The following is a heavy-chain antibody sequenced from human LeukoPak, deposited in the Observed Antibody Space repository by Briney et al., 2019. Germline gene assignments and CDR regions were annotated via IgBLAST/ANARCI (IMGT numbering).Heavy chain of an antibody. CDR2: ISYDGSNK. V-gene: IGHV3-30*03. D-gene: IGHD1-26*01. J-gene: IGHJ4*02. Sequence: PGRSLRLSCAASGFTFSSYGMHWVRQAPGKGLEWVAVISYDGSNKYYADSVKGRFTISRDNSKNTLYLQMNSLRAEDTAVYYCARDSWEPDEYYFDYWGQGTLVTVSS. CDR1: GFTFSSYG. CDR3: ARDSWEPDEYYFDY.